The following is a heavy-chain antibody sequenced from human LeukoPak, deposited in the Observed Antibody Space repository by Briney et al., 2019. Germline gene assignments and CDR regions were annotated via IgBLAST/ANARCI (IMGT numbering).Heavy chain of an antibody. CDR2: ICGNAACA. D-gene: IGHD1-14*01. Sequence: GGSLRLSCAASGFTGFTFSNYAMSWVRQAPGKGLEWVYVICGNAACAFYAESVMGRFTIFRDNSMNTMYLQMNSLSADDPAVYHCAKHLATSGSYPRDYWRQGTPVTVSS. CDR3: AKHLATSGSYPRDY. CDR1: GFTGFTFSNYA. V-gene: IGHV3-23*01. J-gene: IGHJ4*02.